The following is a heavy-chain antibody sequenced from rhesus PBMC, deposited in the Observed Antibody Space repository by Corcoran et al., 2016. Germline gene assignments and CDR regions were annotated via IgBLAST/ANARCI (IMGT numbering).Heavy chain of an antibody. V-gene: IGHV4-76*01. D-gene: IGHD6-37*01. CDR2: IFGSSGST. CDR1: GFTFSSYD. J-gene: IGHJ4*01. Sequence: VQLVESGGGLVKPGGSLRLSCAASGFTFSSYDMSWVRQADGMGRESIGFIFGSSGSTNCNPSLKTRVTISKDASKNQFSLKLSSVTAADTAVYYCARDVAGYFDYWGQRVLVTVSS. CDR3: ARDVAGYFDY.